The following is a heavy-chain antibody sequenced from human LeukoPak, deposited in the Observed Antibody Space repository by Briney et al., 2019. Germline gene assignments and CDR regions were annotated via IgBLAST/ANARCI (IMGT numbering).Heavy chain of an antibody. D-gene: IGHD2-8*01. CDR3: TTGNAIPDPDY. CDR2: IKSKTDGGAT. J-gene: IGHJ4*02. CDR1: GFTFTNAW. Sequence: KTGGSLRLSCAASGFTFTNAWMNWVRQAPGKGLEWVGRIKSKTDGGATDFAAPVKGRFTISRDDSKTTLYLRMNSLKTEDTALYYCTTGNAIPDPDYWGQGTLVTVSS. V-gene: IGHV3-15*01.